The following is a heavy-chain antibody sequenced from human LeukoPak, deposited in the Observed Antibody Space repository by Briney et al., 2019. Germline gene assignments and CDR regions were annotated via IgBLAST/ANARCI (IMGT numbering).Heavy chain of an antibody. J-gene: IGHJ3*02. V-gene: IGHV3-74*01. CDR1: GFTFSSHW. D-gene: IGHD5-24*01. Sequence: GGSLRLSCVGSGFTFSSHWMKRVRQAPGKGLVLVSRINSDESSITYADSVKGRFTIFRDNAKNMLYLQMNSLRAEDTAVYYCARGSYNYGRDAFDIWGQGTMVTVSS. CDR3: ARGSYNYGRDAFDI. CDR2: INSDESSI.